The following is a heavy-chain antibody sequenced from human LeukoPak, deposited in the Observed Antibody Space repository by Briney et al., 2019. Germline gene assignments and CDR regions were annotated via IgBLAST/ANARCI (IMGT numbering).Heavy chain of an antibody. CDR2: IRSKAYGGTT. D-gene: IGHD5-12*01. J-gene: IGHJ4*02. Sequence: PGGSLRLSCTASGFTFGDYAMSWFRQAPGKGLEWVGFIRSKAYGGTTEYAASVKGRFTISRDDSKSIAYLQMNSLKTEDTAVYYCTRVAPRLGYSGYDFDYWGQGTLVTVSS. CDR3: TRVAPRLGYSGYDFDY. V-gene: IGHV3-49*03. CDR1: GFTFGDYA.